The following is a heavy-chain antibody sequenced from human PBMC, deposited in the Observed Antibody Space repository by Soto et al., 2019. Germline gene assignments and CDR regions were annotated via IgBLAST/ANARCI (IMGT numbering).Heavy chain of an antibody. CDR2: IYYSGST. V-gene: IGHV4-31*03. CDR3: ARVRRCSGGSCYVYYYYYMDV. CDR1: GGSISSGGYY. J-gene: IGHJ6*03. Sequence: QVQLQESGPGLVKPSQTLSLTCTVSGGSISSGGYYWSWIRQHPGKGLEWIGYIYYSGSTYYNPSLKSRVTISVDTSMNQCSLKLSAVTAADTAVYYCARVRRCSGGSCYVYYYYYMDVWGKGTTVTVSS. D-gene: IGHD2-15*01.